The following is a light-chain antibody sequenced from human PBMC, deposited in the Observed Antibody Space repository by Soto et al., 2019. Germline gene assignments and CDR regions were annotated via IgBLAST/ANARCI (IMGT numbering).Light chain of an antibody. J-gene: IGLJ1*01. V-gene: IGLV1-51*01. Sequence: QSVLTQPPSVSAAPGQKVTISCSGSSSNIGSNYVCWYQQLPGTAPKLLICDNYERPSGIPDRFSGSKSGTSATLGITGLQTGDEADYYCGTWDSSLSAGVFGTGTKLTVL. CDR3: GTWDSSLSAGV. CDR1: SSNIGSNY. CDR2: DNY.